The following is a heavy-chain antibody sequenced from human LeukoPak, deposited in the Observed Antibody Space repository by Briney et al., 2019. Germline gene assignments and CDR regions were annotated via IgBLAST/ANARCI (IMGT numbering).Heavy chain of an antibody. V-gene: IGHV3-23*01. CDR3: ANGEVVSFDY. CDR1: GFTFSSYS. D-gene: IGHD3-16*01. Sequence: GGSLRLSCAASGFTFSSYSMNWVRQAPGKGLEWVSAISGSGGSTYYADSVKGRFTISRDNSKNTLYLQMNSLRAEDTAVYYCANGEVVSFDYWGQGTLVTVSS. J-gene: IGHJ4*02. CDR2: ISGSGGST.